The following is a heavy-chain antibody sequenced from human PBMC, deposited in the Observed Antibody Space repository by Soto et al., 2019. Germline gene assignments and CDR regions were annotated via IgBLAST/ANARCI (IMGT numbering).Heavy chain of an antibody. CDR1: GFTFSSYA. V-gene: IGHV3-23*01. CDR2: ISGSGGST. J-gene: IGHJ4*02. D-gene: IGHD6-19*01. Sequence: GGSLRLSCAASGFTFSSYAMSWVRQAPGKGLEWVSAISGSGGSTYYADSVKGRFTISRDNSKNTLYLQMNSLRAEDTAVYYCVNSGLSSGWSRRGYYFDYWGQGTLVTVSS. CDR3: VNSGLSSGWSRRGYYFDY.